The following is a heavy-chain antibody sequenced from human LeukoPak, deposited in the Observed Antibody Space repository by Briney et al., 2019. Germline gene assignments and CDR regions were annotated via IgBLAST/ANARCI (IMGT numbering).Heavy chain of an antibody. CDR3: ARCRIRSDWADP. V-gene: IGHV4-31*03. Sequence: SQTLSLTCTVSGGSISSGGYSWSWIRQHPGKGLEWIGYIHYSGSTYYNPSLKSRVTISVDTSKNQFSLKLSSVTAADTAVYYCARCRIRSDWADPWGQGTLVTVSS. J-gene: IGHJ5*02. CDR1: GGSISSGGYS. D-gene: IGHD2-21*01. CDR2: IHYSGST.